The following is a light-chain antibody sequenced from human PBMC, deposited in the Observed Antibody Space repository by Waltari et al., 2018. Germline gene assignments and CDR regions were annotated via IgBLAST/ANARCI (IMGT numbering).Light chain of an antibody. CDR3: LVYMGSGIWV. CDR2: KTN. J-gene: IGLJ3*02. CDR1: SGSFFIPSY. V-gene: IGLV8-61*01. Sequence: QIVVNHVRSLSVSPGGTVILNCPLRSGSFFIPSYSNWYQQTPGQAPRTLVYKTNTRSSGVPDRFSGSILGNKVALTITGAQAEDESDYYCLVYMGSGIWVFGGGTKLTVL.